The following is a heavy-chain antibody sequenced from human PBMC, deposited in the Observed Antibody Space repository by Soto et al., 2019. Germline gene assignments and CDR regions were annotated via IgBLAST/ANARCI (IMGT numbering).Heavy chain of an antibody. D-gene: IGHD2-2*01. CDR2: ISAYNGNT. CDR1: GYTFTSYG. V-gene: IGHV1-18*04. CDR3: AKVPAGVVPAAFYYYDGMNV. Sequence: ASVKVSCKASGYTFTSYGISWVRQAPGQGLEWMGWISAYNGNTNYAQKLQGRVTMHTDTSTSTAYMDLSSLRSDETAVYYYAKVPAGVVPAAFYYYDGMNVWGQETTLTVSS. J-gene: IGHJ6*02.